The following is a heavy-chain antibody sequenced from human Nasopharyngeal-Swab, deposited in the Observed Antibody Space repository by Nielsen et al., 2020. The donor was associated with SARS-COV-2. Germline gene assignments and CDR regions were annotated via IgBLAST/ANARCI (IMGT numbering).Heavy chain of an antibody. CDR1: GGSISSGSYY. D-gene: IGHD3-22*01. CDR2: IYPSGST. J-gene: IGHJ4*02. V-gene: IGHV4-61*02. CDR3: ARDGGYYDSSGYYYLDY. Sequence: SETLSLTCTVSGGSISSGSYYWSWIRQPAGKGLEWIGRIYPSGSTNYNPSLKSRVTISVDTSKNQFSLKLSSVTAADTAVYYCARDGGYYDSSGYYYLDYWGQGTLVTVSS.